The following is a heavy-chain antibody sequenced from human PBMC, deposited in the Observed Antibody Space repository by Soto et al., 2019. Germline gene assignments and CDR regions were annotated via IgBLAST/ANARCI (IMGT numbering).Heavy chain of an antibody. V-gene: IGHV3-33*01. CDR3: AREGATAMAFDY. D-gene: IGHD5-18*01. CDR2: IWYDGSNK. J-gene: IGHJ4*02. Sequence: QVQLVESGGGVXXXGXXLXXSXAASGFTFSSYGMHWVRQAPGKGLEWVAVIWYDGSNKYYADSVKGRFTISRDNSKNTLYLQMNSLRAEDTAVYYCAREGATAMAFDYWGQGTLVTVSS. CDR1: GFTFSSYG.